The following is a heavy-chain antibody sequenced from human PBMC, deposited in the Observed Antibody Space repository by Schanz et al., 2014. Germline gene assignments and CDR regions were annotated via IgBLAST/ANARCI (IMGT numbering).Heavy chain of an antibody. CDR3: ARDDGFSSG. CDR1: GYILIGYF. V-gene: IGHV1-2*02. J-gene: IGHJ4*02. Sequence: QGQLVESGGEVKNPGASVKVSCKASGYILIGYFIHWVRQDPGQGLEWMGWINPGSGDTKYSPKFQGRVTMTRDTSITTAYMELNRLTYDDTAVYYCARDDGFSSGWGQGTLVTVSS. D-gene: IGHD6-19*01. CDR2: INPGSGDT.